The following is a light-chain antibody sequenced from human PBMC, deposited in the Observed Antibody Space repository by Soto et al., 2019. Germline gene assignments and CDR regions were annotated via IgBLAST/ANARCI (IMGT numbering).Light chain of an antibody. CDR3: QQYGSSPLT. J-gene: IGKJ4*01. V-gene: IGKV3-20*01. Sequence: EIVSTQSPGTLSLSPGASATLSCRASQSVGSSYLAWYQQKPGQAHRLLIYGAYSRATGIQDRFSGSGSGTDFTLTIRRLEPEDFAVYYCQQYGSSPLTFGGGTKVDIK. CDR1: QSVGSSY. CDR2: GAY.